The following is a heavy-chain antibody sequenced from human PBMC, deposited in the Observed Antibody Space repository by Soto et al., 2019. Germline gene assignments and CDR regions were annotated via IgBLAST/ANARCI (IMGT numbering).Heavy chain of an antibody. CDR2: ISSSSSYI. CDR1: GFTFSSYS. V-gene: IGHV3-21*01. CDR3: ARGDEIVVVTYAPYGMDV. Sequence: EVQLVESGGGLVKPGGSLRLSCAASGFTFSSYSMNWVRQAPGKGLEWVSSISSSSSYIYYADSVNGRFTISRDNAKNSLYLQMNSLRAEDTAVYYCARGDEIVVVTYAPYGMDVWGQGTTVTVSS. D-gene: IGHD2-21*02. J-gene: IGHJ6*02.